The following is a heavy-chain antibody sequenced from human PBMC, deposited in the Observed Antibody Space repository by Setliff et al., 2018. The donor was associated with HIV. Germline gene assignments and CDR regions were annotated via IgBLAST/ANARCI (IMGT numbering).Heavy chain of an antibody. Sequence: SETLSLTCSVSGGSMSTYYWSWIRQPAGKRLEWIGRVYTSGSTIYNPSLRSRVTMSVDTSKSQFSLKLNSVAAADTAVYHCARVFPPIRGAPFGTPPGAFDIWGQGTMVTVSS. J-gene: IGHJ3*02. CDR1: GGSMSTYY. V-gene: IGHV4-4*07. D-gene: IGHD2-15*01. CDR2: VYTSGST. CDR3: ARVFPPIRGAPFGTPPGAFDI.